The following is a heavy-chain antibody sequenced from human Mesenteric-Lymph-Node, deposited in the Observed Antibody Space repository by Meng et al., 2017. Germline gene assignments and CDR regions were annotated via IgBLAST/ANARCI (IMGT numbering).Heavy chain of an antibody. CDR3: AKVSSGWSDY. Sequence: GGSLRLSCAASGFTFSSYAMSWVRQAPGKGLEWVSAISGSGGSTYYADSVKSRFTISRDNSKNALYLQMNSLRAEDTAVYYCAKVSSGWSDYWGQGTLVTVSS. CDR1: GFTFSSYA. V-gene: IGHV3-23*01. CDR2: ISGSGGST. D-gene: IGHD6-19*01. J-gene: IGHJ4*02.